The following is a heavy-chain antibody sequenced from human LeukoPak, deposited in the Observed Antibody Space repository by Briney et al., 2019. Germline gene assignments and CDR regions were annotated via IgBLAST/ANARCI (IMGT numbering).Heavy chain of an antibody. J-gene: IGHJ4*02. Sequence: PSETLSLICTVSGGSISSYYWSWIRQPPGKGLEWIGYIYYSGSTNYNPSLKSRVTISVDTSKNQFSLKLSSVTAADTAVYYCARQLGAAPYDYWGQGTLVTVSS. D-gene: IGHD3-10*01. CDR1: GGSISSYY. CDR3: ARQLGAAPYDY. CDR2: IYYSGST. V-gene: IGHV4-59*08.